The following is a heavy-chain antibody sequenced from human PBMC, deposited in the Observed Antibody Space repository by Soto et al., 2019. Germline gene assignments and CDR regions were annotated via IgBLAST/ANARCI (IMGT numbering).Heavy chain of an antibody. Sequence: PGGSLRLSCAASGFTFSSYSMNWVRQAPGKGLEWVSSISSSSSYIYYADSVKGRVTISRDNAKNSLYLQMNSLRAEDTAVYYCASCDFWSGPTSYYYYGMDVWGQGTTVTVSS. CDR3: ASCDFWSGPTSYYYYGMDV. V-gene: IGHV3-21*01. J-gene: IGHJ6*02. CDR1: GFTFSSYS. CDR2: ISSSSSYI. D-gene: IGHD3-3*01.